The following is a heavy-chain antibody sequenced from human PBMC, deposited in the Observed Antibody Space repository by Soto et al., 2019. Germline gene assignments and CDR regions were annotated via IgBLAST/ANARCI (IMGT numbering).Heavy chain of an antibody. CDR2: ISAYNGNT. J-gene: IGHJ6*02. Sequence: ASVKVSCKASGYTFTSYGISWVRQAPGQGLEWMGWISAYNGNTNYAQKLQGRVTMTTDTSTSAAYMELRSLSSDDTAVYYCGRSVGLSYGMDVWGQGTTVTVSS. CDR3: GRSVGLSYGMDV. V-gene: IGHV1-18*01. CDR1: GYTFTSYG. D-gene: IGHD1-26*01.